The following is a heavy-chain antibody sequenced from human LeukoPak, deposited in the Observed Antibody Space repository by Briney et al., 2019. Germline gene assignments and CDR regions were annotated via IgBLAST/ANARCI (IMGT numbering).Heavy chain of an antibody. CDR3: LKIFVETSGLFRDY. J-gene: IGHJ4*02. V-gene: IGHV3-23*01. Sequence: GGSLRHSCAASGFTFISYAISWVRPAPGKGLEWVSGISGNGVSTYYVDSVRGRFTLSRDNSTNTLYLQMNSLRAEETAVYFSLKIFVETSGLFRDYWGQGTLVTVSS. CDR1: GFTFISYA. D-gene: IGHD6-19*01. CDR2: ISGNGVST.